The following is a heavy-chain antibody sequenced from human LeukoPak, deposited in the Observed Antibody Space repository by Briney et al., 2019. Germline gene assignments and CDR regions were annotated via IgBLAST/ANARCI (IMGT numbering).Heavy chain of an antibody. Sequence: GGSLRLSCTASGFTFSSYAMTWVRQAPGQGLEWVSAMGGSGDSQKYADSVKGRFTMSRDSSKNTVYLQMNSLRPKDTAVYYCARDWSADYWGQGTLVTVSS. CDR2: MGGSGDSQ. CDR1: GFTFSSYA. V-gene: IGHV3-23*01. J-gene: IGHJ4*02. CDR3: ARDWSADY.